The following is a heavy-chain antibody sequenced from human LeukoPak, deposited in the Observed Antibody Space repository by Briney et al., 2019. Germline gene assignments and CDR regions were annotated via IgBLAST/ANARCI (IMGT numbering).Heavy chain of an antibody. V-gene: IGHV3-23*01. CDR1: GFTFSSYA. D-gene: IGHD5-12*01. CDR2: ISGCGGST. Sequence: QPGGSLRLSCAASGFTFSSYAMSWVRQAPGKGLEWVSAISGCGGSTYYADSVKGRFTISRDNSKNTLYLQMNSLRAEDTAVYYCAKAQTGYSGYDHLGLILFDYWGQGTLVTVSS. J-gene: IGHJ4*02. CDR3: AKAQTGYSGYDHLGLILFDY.